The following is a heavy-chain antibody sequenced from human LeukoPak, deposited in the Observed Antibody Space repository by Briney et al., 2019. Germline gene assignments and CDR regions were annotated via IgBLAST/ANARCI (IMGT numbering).Heavy chain of an antibody. Sequence: SVKVSCKASGGTFSSYAISWVRQAPGQGLEWMGRIIPILGIANYAQKFQGRVTITADKSTSTAYMELSSLRSEDTAVYYCARDTRPVGYYDSSGYYSLAFDIWGQGTMVTVSS. J-gene: IGHJ3*02. V-gene: IGHV1-69*04. D-gene: IGHD3-22*01. CDR3: ARDTRPVGYYDSSGYYSLAFDI. CDR2: IIPILGIA. CDR1: GGTFSSYA.